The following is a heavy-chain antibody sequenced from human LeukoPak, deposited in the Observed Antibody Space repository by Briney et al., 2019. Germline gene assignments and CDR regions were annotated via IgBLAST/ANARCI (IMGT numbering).Heavy chain of an antibody. CDR3: ARESGAGTTDFDY. Sequence: GSLRLSCAASGFTFSSYALHWVRPAPGKGLEWVAVISDHGSSKYYADSVKGRITISRDNSKNTLYLQMNGLRAEDTAVYYCARESGAGTTDFDYWGQGTLVTVSS. J-gene: IGHJ4*02. V-gene: IGHV3-30-3*01. CDR1: GFTFSSYA. D-gene: IGHD1-7*01. CDR2: ISDHGSSK.